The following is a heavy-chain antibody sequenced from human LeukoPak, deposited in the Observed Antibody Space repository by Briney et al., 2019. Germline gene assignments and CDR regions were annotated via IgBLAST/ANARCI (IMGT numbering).Heavy chain of an antibody. J-gene: IGHJ4*02. V-gene: IGHV4-34*01. Sequence: SETLSLTCAVYGGSFSGYYWSWIRQPPGKGLEWIGEINHSGSTNYNPSLKSRVTISVDTSKNQFSLRLSSVTAADTAVYFCARDYGSGSSFFDFWGQGTLVTVSS. CDR1: GGSFSGYY. CDR3: ARDYGSGSSFFDF. CDR2: INHSGST. D-gene: IGHD3-10*01.